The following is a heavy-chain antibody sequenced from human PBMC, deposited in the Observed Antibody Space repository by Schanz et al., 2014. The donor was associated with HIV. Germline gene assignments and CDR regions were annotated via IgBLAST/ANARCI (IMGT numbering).Heavy chain of an antibody. Sequence: EVQLLESGGGLVQPGGSLRLSCAASGFTFSTYAMNWVRQAPGKGLEWVSGISGSGGSTYYADSVKGRFTISRDNSKNTLYMQMNSLRVEDTAVYYCARVSRPYSSGWYNVDYWGQGTLVTVSS. J-gene: IGHJ4*02. V-gene: IGHV3-23*01. CDR2: ISGSGGST. CDR1: GFTFSTYA. CDR3: ARVSRPYSSGWYNVDY. D-gene: IGHD6-19*01.